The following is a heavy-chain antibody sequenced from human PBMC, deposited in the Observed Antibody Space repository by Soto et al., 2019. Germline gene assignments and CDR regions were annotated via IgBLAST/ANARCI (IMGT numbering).Heavy chain of an antibody. CDR2: ISSSSNI. CDR3: ARAVCSGGSCYYSPLYYYYGMDV. D-gene: IGHD2-15*01. Sequence: EVQLVESGGGLVKPGGSLRLSCAASGFTFSSYSMNWVRQAPGKGLEWVSSISSSSNIYYADSVKGRFTISRDNAKNSLYLQMNSLRAEDTAVYYCARAVCSGGSCYYSPLYYYYGMDVWGQGTTVTVSS. J-gene: IGHJ6*02. CDR1: GFTFSSYS. V-gene: IGHV3-21*01.